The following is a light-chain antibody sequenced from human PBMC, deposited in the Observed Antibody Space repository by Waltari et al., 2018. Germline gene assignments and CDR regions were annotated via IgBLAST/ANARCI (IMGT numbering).Light chain of an antibody. V-gene: IGKV1-5*03. CDR1: QSISYS. CDR3: QQYNSYSPTWT. Sequence: DIQMTQSPSTLSAFVGDRVSITCRASQSISYSLAWYQQKPGKAPKLLIDKASTLESGVPSRFSGSGSGTEFTLTISSLQPDDFATYDCQQYNSYSPTWTFGQGTKVEIK. CDR2: KAS. J-gene: IGKJ1*01.